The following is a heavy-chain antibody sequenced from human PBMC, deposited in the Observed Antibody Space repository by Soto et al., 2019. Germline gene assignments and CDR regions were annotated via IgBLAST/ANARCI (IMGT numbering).Heavy chain of an antibody. CDR1: GFTFSNHW. V-gene: IGHV3-7*03. CDR2: IKADGSEK. Sequence: GSPRLSCAGSGFTFSNHWMNWVRQAPGKGLEWVANIKADGSEKYYVDSVKGRFTISRDNAKNSLYLQMNSLRAEDTAVYYCARARCVDSWDQGTLGTVSS. D-gene: IGHD2-8*01. J-gene: IGHJ5*01. CDR3: ARARCVDS.